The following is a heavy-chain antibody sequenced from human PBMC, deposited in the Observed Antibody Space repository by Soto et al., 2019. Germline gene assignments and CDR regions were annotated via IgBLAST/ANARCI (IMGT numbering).Heavy chain of an antibody. D-gene: IGHD3-22*01. CDR1: GFTFSSYW. CDR2: INSDGSST. V-gene: IGHV3-74*01. CDR3: ARGSYDSSGHFADY. Sequence: EVQLVESGGGLVQPGGSLRLSCAASGFTFSSYWMHWVRQAPGKGLVWVSRINSDGSSTSYADYVKGRFTISRDNAKNTLYLQMNSLRAEDTAVYFCARGSYDSSGHFADYWGQGTLVTVSS. J-gene: IGHJ4*02.